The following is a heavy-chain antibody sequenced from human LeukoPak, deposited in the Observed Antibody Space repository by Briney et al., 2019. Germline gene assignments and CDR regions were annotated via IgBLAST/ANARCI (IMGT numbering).Heavy chain of an antibody. J-gene: IGHJ6*02. Sequence: SVKVSCKASGGTFSSYAISWVRQAPGQGLEWMGGIIPIFGTANYAQKFQGRVTITADESTSTAYMELSSLRSEDTAVYYCARGTVVVAQAPYYNYGMDVWGQGTTVTVSS. V-gene: IGHV1-69*13. CDR3: ARGTVVVAQAPYYNYGMDV. D-gene: IGHD2-15*01. CDR2: IIPIFGTA. CDR1: GGTFSSYA.